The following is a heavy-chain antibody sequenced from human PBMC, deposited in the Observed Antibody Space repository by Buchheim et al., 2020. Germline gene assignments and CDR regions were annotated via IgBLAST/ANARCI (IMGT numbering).Heavy chain of an antibody. CDR1: GFTFSSYG. D-gene: IGHD4-17*01. Sequence: QVQLVESGGGVVQPGRSLRLSCAASGFTFSSYGMHWVRQAPGKGLEWVAVIWYDGSNKYYAESVKGRFTISRDNSKNTLYLQMNSLRAEDTAVYYCASPAGYAYGDSSLDSWGQGTL. CDR2: IWYDGSNK. V-gene: IGHV3-33*01. CDR3: ASPAGYAYGDSSLDS. J-gene: IGHJ4*02.